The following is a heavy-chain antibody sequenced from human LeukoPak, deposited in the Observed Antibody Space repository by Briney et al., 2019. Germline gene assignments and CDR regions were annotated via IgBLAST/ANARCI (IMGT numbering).Heavy chain of an antibody. J-gene: IGHJ4*02. CDR2: IWYDGSNK. CDR3: GRDPGDGYNLAFDY. Sequence: GRSLRLSCAASGFTFSSYGMHWVRQAPGKGLEWVAVIWYDGSNKYYADSVKGRFTISRDNSKNTLYLQMNSLRAEDTAVYYCGRDPGDGYNLAFDYWGQGTLVTVSS. V-gene: IGHV3-33*01. CDR1: GFTFSSYG. D-gene: IGHD5-24*01.